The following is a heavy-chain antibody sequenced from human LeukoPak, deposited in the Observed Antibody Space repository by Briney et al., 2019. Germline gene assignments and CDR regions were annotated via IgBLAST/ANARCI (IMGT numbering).Heavy chain of an antibody. J-gene: IGHJ4*02. V-gene: IGHV1-2*02. D-gene: IGHD3-22*01. CDR1: GYTFTGYY. CDR2: INPNSGGT. CDR3: ARDFFSGYIFDY. Sequence: ASVKVSCKASGYTFTGYYMHWVRQAPGQGLEWMGWINPNSGGTNYAQKFQGRVTMTRDTSISTAYMELSRLRSDDTAVYYCARDFFSGYIFDYWGQGTLVTVSS.